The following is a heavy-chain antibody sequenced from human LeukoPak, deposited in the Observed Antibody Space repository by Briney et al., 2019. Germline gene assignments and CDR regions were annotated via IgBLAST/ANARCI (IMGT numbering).Heavy chain of an antibody. D-gene: IGHD5-18*01. CDR3: ARVDRGYSYGLRPYYYYYMDV. CDR1: GSSISSVSYY. J-gene: IGHJ6*03. CDR2: ISHSGST. Sequence: PSETLSLTCTVSGSSISSVSYYWTWLRQPPGKGLEWIGEISHSGSTNYNPSLKSRVTISVETSKNQFSLKLNSLTAADTAIYYCARVDRGYSYGLRPYYYYYMDVWGKGTTVTVSS. V-gene: IGHV4-39*07.